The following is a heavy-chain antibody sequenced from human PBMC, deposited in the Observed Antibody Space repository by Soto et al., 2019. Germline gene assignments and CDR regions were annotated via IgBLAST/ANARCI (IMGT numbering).Heavy chain of an antibody. D-gene: IGHD6-13*01. Sequence: QVQLVQSGAEVKKPGASVKVSCKASGYTFTSYDINWVRQATGQGLEWMGWMNPNSGNTGYAQKFQGRVTMTRNTSISTAYMELCSLRSEDTALYYCARGLAAAGPAEDYWGQVTLVTVSS. CDR2: MNPNSGNT. V-gene: IGHV1-8*01. CDR1: GYTFTSYD. CDR3: ARGLAAAGPAEDY. J-gene: IGHJ4*02.